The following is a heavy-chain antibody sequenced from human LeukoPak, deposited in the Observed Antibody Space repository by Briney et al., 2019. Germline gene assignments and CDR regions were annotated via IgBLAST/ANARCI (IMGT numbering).Heavy chain of an antibody. CDR2: ISYDGSNK. CDR3: ARDQDLRWGTGTFDY. J-gene: IGHJ4*02. V-gene: IGHV3-30*03. Sequence: GGSLRLSCAASGFTFSSYGMHWVRQAPGKGLERVAVISYDGSNKYYADSVKGRFTISRDNSKNTLYLQMNSLRAEDTAVHYCARDQDLRWGTGTFDYWGQGTLVTVSS. D-gene: IGHD1-1*01. CDR1: GFTFSSYG.